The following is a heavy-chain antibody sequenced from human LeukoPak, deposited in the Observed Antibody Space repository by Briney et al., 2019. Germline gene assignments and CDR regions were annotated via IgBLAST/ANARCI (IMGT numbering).Heavy chain of an antibody. CDR1: GYTFIDYY. J-gene: IGHJ4*02. CDR3: ARVKKLMPEFEF. Sequence: ASVKVSCKSSGYTFIDYYIHWVRQAPGQGLEWMGWINPNSGATKYAQKFQGRVSMTRDTFINTAYMDLTNLRSDDTAIFYCARVKKLMPEFEFWGQGTLVTVSS. CDR2: INPNSGAT. D-gene: IGHD2-2*01. V-gene: IGHV1-2*02.